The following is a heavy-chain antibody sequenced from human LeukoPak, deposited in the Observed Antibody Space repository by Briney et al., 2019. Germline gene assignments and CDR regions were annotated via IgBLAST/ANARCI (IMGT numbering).Heavy chain of an antibody. CDR3: ARDQSYYDSSGYPGRITYNWFDP. CDR2: IYYSGST. CDR1: GGSISSGGYY. J-gene: IGHJ5*02. V-gene: IGHV4-31*03. D-gene: IGHD3-22*01. Sequence: TLSLTCTVSGGSISSGGYYWSWIRQHPGKGLEWIGYIYYSGSTYYNPSLKSRVTISVDTSKNQFSLKLSSVTAADTAVYYCARDQSYYDSSGYPGRITYNWFDPWGQGTLVTVSS.